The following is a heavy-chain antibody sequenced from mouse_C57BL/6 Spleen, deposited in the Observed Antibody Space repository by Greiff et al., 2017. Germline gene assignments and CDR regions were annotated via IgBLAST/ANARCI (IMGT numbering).Heavy chain of an antibody. J-gene: IGHJ1*03. CDR3: ATGSSYLYWYFDV. D-gene: IGHD1-1*01. V-gene: IGHV1-53*01. Sequence: QVQLQQPGTELVKPGASVKLSCKASGYTFTSYWMHWVKQRPGQGLEWIGNINPSNGGTNYNEKFKSKATLTVDKSSSTDYMQLSSLTSEDSAVYYCATGSSYLYWYFDVWGTGTTVTVSS. CDR2: INPSNGGT. CDR1: GYTFTSYW.